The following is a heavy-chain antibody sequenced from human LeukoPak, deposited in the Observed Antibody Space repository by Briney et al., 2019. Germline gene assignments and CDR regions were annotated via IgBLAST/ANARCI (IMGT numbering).Heavy chain of an antibody. Sequence: SETLSLTSAVYGGSFSDYYWSWIRQPPGKGLEWIGETNHSGSTNSNTFLKSRVTISVDTSKDEFSLKLCAVTAADTAVYYCARFSRGSLHPLDYWGQGTLVTVSS. V-gene: IGHV4-34*01. D-gene: IGHD5-12*01. CDR2: TNHSGST. J-gene: IGHJ4*02. CDR3: ARFSRGSLHPLDY. CDR1: GGSFSDYY.